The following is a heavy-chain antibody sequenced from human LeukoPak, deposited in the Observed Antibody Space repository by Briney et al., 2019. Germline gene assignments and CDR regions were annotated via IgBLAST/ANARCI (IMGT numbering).Heavy chain of an antibody. CDR1: GFIVSNYC. V-gene: IGHV3-7*01. Sequence: GGSLRLSCAASGFIVSNYCMGWVGQAPGKGLEWVAYIKQDASETYYVDSVRGRFSISRDNAKNSLFLQMNSLRAEDTAVYYCATDPSGPSDSSGWYYFDNWGQGTLVTVSS. CDR3: ATDPSGPSDSSGWYYFDN. J-gene: IGHJ4*02. D-gene: IGHD6-19*01. CDR2: IKQDASET.